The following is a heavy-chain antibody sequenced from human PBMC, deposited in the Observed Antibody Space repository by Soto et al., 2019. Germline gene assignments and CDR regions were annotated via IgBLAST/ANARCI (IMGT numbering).Heavy chain of an antibody. CDR3: VTGLRRGAVDI. Sequence: QVQLVESGGDVVQPGRSLRLSCAASGSTFSSYDIHWVREAPIKGLELVAHISSDVNNAYYADSVHGRFTISRANARNTLYLEVTSLRSEYTAVYQCVTGLRRGAVDIWGQGTLFTVSS. CDR1: GSTFSSYD. D-gene: IGHD6-6*01. J-gene: IGHJ3*02. CDR2: ISSDVNNA. V-gene: IGHV3-30-3*01.